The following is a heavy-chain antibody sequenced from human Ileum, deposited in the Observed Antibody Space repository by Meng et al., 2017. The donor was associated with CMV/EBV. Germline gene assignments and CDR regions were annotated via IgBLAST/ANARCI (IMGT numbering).Heavy chain of an antibody. V-gene: IGHV3-74*01. CDR3: ARDVNWILFDF. Sequence: VQLVQSGGGLVQPGGSLRLSCAASGFTFNTYVMHWVRQVPGKGLEWISRISHDGIHTTYVDSEKGRFTISKDNAKNTVYLEMNSLRVEDTAMYFCARDVNWILFDFWGQGSMVTVSS. J-gene: IGHJ4*02. CDR1: GFTFNTYV. CDR2: ISHDGIHT. D-gene: IGHD2-2*03.